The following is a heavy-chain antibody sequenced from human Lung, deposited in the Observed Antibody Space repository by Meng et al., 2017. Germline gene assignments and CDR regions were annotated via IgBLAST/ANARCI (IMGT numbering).Heavy chain of an antibody. CDR1: GRSLSDYS. D-gene: IGHD4-11*01. Sequence: QQLGERAWNPSATLPLTCVVSGRSLSDYSGSWIRQTPGKGLVWIGEINHSGSTNYNPSLESRAIISVDTSQNNLSLKLSSVTAAASDVYYCAIGPTTMAHDFDYWGQGTLVTVSS. CDR2: INHSGST. J-gene: IGHJ4*02. CDR3: AIGPTTMAHDFDY. V-gene: IGHV4-34*01.